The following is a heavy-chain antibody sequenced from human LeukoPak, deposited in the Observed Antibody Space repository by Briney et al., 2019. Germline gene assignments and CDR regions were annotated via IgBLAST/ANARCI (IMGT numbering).Heavy chain of an antibody. CDR3: ARGGDYGDYLYYFDY. CDR2: IYHSGST. V-gene: IGHV4-38-2*02. Sequence: SETLSLTCTVSGYSISSGYYWGWIRQPPGKGLEWIGSIYHSGSTYYNPSLKSRVTISVDTSKNQFSLKLSSVTAADTAVCYCARGGDYGDYLYYFDYWGQGTLVTVSS. D-gene: IGHD4-17*01. J-gene: IGHJ4*02. CDR1: GYSISSGYY.